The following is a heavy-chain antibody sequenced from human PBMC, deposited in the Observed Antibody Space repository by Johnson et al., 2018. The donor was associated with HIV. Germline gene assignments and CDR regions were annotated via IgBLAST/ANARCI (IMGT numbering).Heavy chain of an antibody. D-gene: IGHD1-1*01. CDR3: ARKKATVFSTTSTNYAFDI. Sequence: VHLVESGGGVVQPGRSLRLSCAASGFTFSNYGMHWVRQGPGKGLEWVAVISYDGSNKYYADSVKGRFTISRDNSKNTLYLQMNSLRAEDTAVYYCARKKATVFSTTSTNYAFDIWGQGTMVTVSS. CDR1: GFTFSNYG. J-gene: IGHJ3*02. CDR2: ISYDGSNK. V-gene: IGHV3-30*03.